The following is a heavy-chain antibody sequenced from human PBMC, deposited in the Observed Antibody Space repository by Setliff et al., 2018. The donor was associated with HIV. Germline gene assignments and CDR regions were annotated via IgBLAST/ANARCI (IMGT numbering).Heavy chain of an antibody. J-gene: IGHJ4*02. D-gene: IGHD2-2*01. CDR1: GFTFRSYE. V-gene: IGHV3-48*03. CDR2: ISRSGSTI. Sequence: GGSLRLSCAASGFTFRSYEMNWVRQAPGKGLEWVSYISRSGSTIHYADSVKGRFTISRDNAKNSLYLQMNSLRAEDTAVYCCARGEPSILIEPAAFFDYWGQGTLVTVSS. CDR3: ARGEPSILIEPAAFFDY.